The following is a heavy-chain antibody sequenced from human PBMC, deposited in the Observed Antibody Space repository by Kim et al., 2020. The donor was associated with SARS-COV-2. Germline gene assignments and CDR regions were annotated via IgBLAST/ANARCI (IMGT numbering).Heavy chain of an antibody. J-gene: IGHJ4*02. CDR3: ARQFTYYYDSSGPWEGFDY. D-gene: IGHD3-22*01. Sequence: RLTISRDNAKNSLYLQMNSLRAEDTAVYYCARQFTYYYDSSGPWEGFDYWGQGTLVTVSS. V-gene: IGHV3-11*01.